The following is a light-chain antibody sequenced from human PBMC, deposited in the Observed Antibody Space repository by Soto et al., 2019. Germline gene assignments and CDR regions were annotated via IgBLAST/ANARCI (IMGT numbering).Light chain of an antibody. CDR1: QSVSNNY. CDR3: QLYSTSLFT. CDR2: GAS. Sequence: EIVLTHSPFTLSLSPGERATLSFRASQSVSNNYLAWYQQKPGQAPRLLIYGASNRATGIPDRFSGSGYGTDFTLTISRLEPEDFAVYYCQLYSTSLFTFAQGTRLEIK. J-gene: IGKJ5*01. V-gene: IGKV3-20*01.